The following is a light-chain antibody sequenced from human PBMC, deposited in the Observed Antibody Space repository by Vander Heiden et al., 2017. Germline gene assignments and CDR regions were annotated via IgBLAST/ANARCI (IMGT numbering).Light chain of an antibody. J-gene: IGKJ3*01. CDR2: AAS. CDR1: QGISSY. V-gene: IGKV1-8*01. Sequence: AIRMTQSPSSFSASTGDRVTITCRASQGISSYLAWYQQKPGKAPKLLIYAASTLQGGVPSRFSGSGSGTDFTLTISCLQSEDFATYYCQQYYSYPITFGPGTKVDIK. CDR3: QQYYSYPIT.